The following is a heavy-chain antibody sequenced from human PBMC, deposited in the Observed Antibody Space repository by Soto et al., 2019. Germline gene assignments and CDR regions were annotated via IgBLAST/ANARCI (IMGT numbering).Heavy chain of an antibody. CDR1: GYTLTELS. J-gene: IGHJ6*02. V-gene: IGHV1-24*01. CDR3: ATRGSGYPYYYYYGMDV. Sequence: ASVKVSCKVSGYTLTELSMHWVRQAPGKGLEWMGGFDPEDGETIYAQKFQGRVTMTEDTSTDTAYMELSSLRSEDTAVYYCATRGSGYPYYYYYGMDVWGQGTTVTVSS. D-gene: IGHD3-3*01. CDR2: FDPEDGET.